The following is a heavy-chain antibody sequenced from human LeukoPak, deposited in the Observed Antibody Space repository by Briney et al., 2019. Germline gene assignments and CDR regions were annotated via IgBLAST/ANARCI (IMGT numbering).Heavy chain of an antibody. D-gene: IGHD1-26*01. V-gene: IGHV4-59*01. CDR3: ARGGWSLDL. J-gene: IGHJ2*01. CDR2: IYYSGGT. Sequence: SETLSLTCTVSGGSISSYYWSWMRQSPGKGLEWIGYIYYSGGTNYNPSLKSRVTISVDTSKNQFSLRLTPVTAADTAVYHCARGGWSLDLWGRGTLVTVSS. CDR1: GGSISSYY.